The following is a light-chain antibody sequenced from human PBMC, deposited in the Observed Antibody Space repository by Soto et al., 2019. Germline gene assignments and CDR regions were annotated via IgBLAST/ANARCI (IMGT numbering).Light chain of an antibody. CDR3: QQYATSPWT. CDR1: QSVTTNY. V-gene: IGKV3-20*01. CDR2: GAS. J-gene: IGKJ1*01. Sequence: EIVLTQSPGTLSLSPGERATLSCRASQSVTTNYLAWYQQNPGQAPRLLIYGASSRATGIPDRFSGSGSGTDFTLTVSRLEPEDFAVYQCQQYATSPWTFGQGTKVEIK.